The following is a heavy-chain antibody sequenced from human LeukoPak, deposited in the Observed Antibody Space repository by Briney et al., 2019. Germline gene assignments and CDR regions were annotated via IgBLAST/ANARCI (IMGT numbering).Heavy chain of an antibody. CDR3: ARCAVAGTLMFSGDY. Sequence: SVKVSCKASGYTFPSYGIIWVRQAPGQGLEWMGWISAYNGNTNYAQKLQGRVTMTTDTSKSTAYMELRRLRSDDTAVYYCARCAVAGTLMFSGDYWGQGTLVTVSS. D-gene: IGHD6-19*01. J-gene: IGHJ4*02. CDR1: GYTFPSYG. CDR2: ISAYNGNT. V-gene: IGHV1-18*01.